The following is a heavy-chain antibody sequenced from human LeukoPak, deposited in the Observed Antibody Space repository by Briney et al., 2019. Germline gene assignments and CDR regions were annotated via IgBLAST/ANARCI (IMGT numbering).Heavy chain of an antibody. J-gene: IGHJ4*02. CDR3: ARDPVGGSTIFDY. CDR1: GDSVSSNSVA. D-gene: IGHD1-26*01. V-gene: IGHV6-1*01. CDR2: TYYRSKWYY. Sequence: SQTLSLTCAISGDSVSSNSVAWNWIRQSPSRGLEWLGRTYYRSKWYYDYAVAVKSRISINPDTSKNQFSLQLSSVTPEDTAVYYCARDPVGGSTIFDYWGQGTLVTVSS.